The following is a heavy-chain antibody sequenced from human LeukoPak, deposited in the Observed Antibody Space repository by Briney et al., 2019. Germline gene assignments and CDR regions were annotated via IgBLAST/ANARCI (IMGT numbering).Heavy chain of an antibody. J-gene: IGHJ5*01. D-gene: IGHD3-22*01. CDR1: GYTFTGYY. V-gene: IGHV1-2*02. Sequence: ASVKVSCKASGYTFTGYYMHWVRQAPGQGLEWMGWINPNSGGTNYAQKFQGRVTMTRDTSISTAYMALSRLRSDDTAVYYCARSDGFSGYSSLGDSWGQGTLVTVSS. CDR2: INPNSGGT. CDR3: ARSDGFSGYSSLGDS.